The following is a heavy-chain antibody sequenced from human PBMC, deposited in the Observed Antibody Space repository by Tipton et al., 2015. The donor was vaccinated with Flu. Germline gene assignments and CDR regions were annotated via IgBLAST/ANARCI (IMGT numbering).Heavy chain of an antibody. CDR3: ARDPNGLWFGDRTGRFDP. J-gene: IGHJ5*02. CDR1: GGSISSSSYY. V-gene: IGHV4-39*07. CDR2: IYYSGST. D-gene: IGHD3-10*01. Sequence: TLSLTCTVSGGSISSSSYYWGWIRQPPGKGLEWIGSIYYSGSTYYNPSLKSRVTISVATSKNQFSLKLSSVTAADTAGYHCARDPNGLWFGDRTGRFDPWGQGTLVTVSS.